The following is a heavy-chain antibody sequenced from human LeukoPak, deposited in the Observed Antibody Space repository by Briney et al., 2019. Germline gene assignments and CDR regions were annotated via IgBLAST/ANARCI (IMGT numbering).Heavy chain of an antibody. D-gene: IGHD3-10*01. CDR2: IHTSGST. Sequence: PSETLSLTCTVSGGSISSYYWSWIRQPAGKGLEWIGRIHTSGSTNYNPSLKSRVTMPLDTSKNQLSLKLSSVTAADTAVYYCARDYGSGSYSVYFDYWGQGTLVTVSS. CDR1: GGSISSYY. J-gene: IGHJ4*02. CDR3: ARDYGSGSYSVYFDY. V-gene: IGHV4-4*07.